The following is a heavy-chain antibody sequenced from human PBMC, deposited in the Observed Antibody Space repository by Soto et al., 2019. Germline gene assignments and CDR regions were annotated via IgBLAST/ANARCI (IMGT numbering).Heavy chain of an antibody. V-gene: IGHV4-61*01. CDR3: ARHRGTGSKSNWFDA. CDR2: IYYSGST. Sequence: PSETLSLTCTVSGDSVSSGNYYWSWILHPPGKGLEWIGYIYYSGSTNYNPSLKSRVTISVDTSKNQFSLKLSSVTAADTAVYYCARHRGTGSKSNWFDAGGQRTLVTVSS. D-gene: IGHD1-1*01. CDR1: GDSVSSGNYY. J-gene: IGHJ5*02.